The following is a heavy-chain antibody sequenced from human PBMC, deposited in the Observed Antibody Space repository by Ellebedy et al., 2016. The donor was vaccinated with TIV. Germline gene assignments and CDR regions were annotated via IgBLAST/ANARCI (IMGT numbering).Heavy chain of an antibody. Sequence: PGGSLRLSCAASGFTLSRFWIHWVRQAPGKGLVWVSRITSDGSSTTYADSVKGRFTISRDGSGNTLYLQMNSLRAEDTAIYYCAKDPITPASFVYFDYWGQGTLVTVSS. CDR3: AKDPITPASFVYFDY. CDR1: GFTLSRFW. J-gene: IGHJ4*02. D-gene: IGHD1-20*01. V-gene: IGHV3-74*01. CDR2: ITSDGSST.